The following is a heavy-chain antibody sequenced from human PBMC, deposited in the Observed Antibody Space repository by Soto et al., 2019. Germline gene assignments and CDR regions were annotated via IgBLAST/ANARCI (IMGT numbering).Heavy chain of an antibody. V-gene: IGHV3-73*02. J-gene: IGHJ5*02. CDR1: GFTFSGSA. CDR2: IRSKANSYAT. CDR3: TVTYYYGSGSPDWFDP. Sequence: EVQLVESGGGLVQPGGSLKLSCAASGFTFSGSAMHWVRQASGKGLEWVGRIRSKANSYATAYAASVKGRFTISRDDSKNTAYLQMNSLKTEDTGVYYCTVTYYYGSGSPDWFDPWGQGTLVTVSS. D-gene: IGHD3-10*01.